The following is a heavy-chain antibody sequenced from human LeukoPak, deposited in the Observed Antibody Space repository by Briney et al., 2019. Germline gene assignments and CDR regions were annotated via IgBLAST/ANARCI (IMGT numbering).Heavy chain of an antibody. V-gene: IGHV3-23*01. Sequence: PGGSLRLSCAASGFTFSNYAMNWVRQAPGKGLEWVSAISGSGGSTYYTDSVKGRSTISRDNSKNTLYLEMNSLTAGDTAVYYCAKGLSSGWYVDYWGQGTLVTVSS. D-gene: IGHD6-19*01. CDR3: AKGLSSGWYVDY. CDR1: GFTFSNYA. J-gene: IGHJ4*02. CDR2: ISGSGGST.